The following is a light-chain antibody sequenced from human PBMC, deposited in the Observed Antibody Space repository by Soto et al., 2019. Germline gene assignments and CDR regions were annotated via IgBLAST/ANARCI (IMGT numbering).Light chain of an antibody. CDR1: QSISSY. CDR2: AAS. CDR3: QQSYSGWM. Sequence: DIQMTQSPSSLSASVGDRVTITCRASQSISSYLNWYQQKPGKAPKLLIYAASSLQSGVPSRFSGSGSGTDFTLTISSLQPEDFATYYCQQSYSGWMFGQGTKVEIK. J-gene: IGKJ1*01. V-gene: IGKV1-39*01.